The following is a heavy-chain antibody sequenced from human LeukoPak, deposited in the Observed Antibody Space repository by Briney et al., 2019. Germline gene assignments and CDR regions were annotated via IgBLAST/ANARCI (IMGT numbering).Heavy chain of an antibody. D-gene: IGHD6-19*01. Sequence: SETLSLTCTVSGGSISSYYWSWIPQPPGKGLEWIGYIYYSGSTNYNPSLKSRVTISVDTSKNQFSLKLSSVTAADTAVYYCARIDRSSGWYDSTFDYWGQGTLVTVSS. J-gene: IGHJ4*02. CDR2: IYYSGST. CDR3: ARIDRSSGWYDSTFDY. V-gene: IGHV4-59*08. CDR1: GGSISSYY.